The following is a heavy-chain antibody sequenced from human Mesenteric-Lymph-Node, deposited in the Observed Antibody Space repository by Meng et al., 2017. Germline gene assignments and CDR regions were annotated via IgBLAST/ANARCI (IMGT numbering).Heavy chain of an antibody. CDR3: ARLRGSSLTVYYFDY. CDR2: IFPGDSKT. Sequence: KVSCKASGYTFSGYWIGWVRQMPGKGLEWMGIIFPGDSKTRYSPSFQGQVTISADMSITTAYLQWSSLKASDSAMYYCARLRGSSLTVYYFDYWGQGTLVTVSS. J-gene: IGHJ4*02. CDR1: GYTFSGYW. V-gene: IGHV5-51*01. D-gene: IGHD1-26*01.